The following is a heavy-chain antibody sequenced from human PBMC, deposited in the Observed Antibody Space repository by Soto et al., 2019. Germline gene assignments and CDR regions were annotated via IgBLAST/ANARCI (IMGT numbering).Heavy chain of an antibody. CDR1: GFTFSSYG. Sequence: GGSLRLSCAASGFTFSSYGMHWVRQAPGKGLEWVAVISYDGSNKYYADSVKGRFTISRDNSKNTLYLQMNSLRAEDTAVYYCAKDEGYCSGGSCYSASSGWGIFDYWGQGTLVTVSS. CDR2: ISYDGSNK. CDR3: AKDEGYCSGGSCYSASSGWGIFDY. J-gene: IGHJ4*02. D-gene: IGHD2-15*01. V-gene: IGHV3-30*18.